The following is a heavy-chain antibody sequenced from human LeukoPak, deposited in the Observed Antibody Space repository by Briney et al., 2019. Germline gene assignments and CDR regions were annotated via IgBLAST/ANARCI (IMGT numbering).Heavy chain of an antibody. CDR2: ISAYNGDT. D-gene: IGHD4-17*01. Sequence: ASVKVSCKASGYTFTSYGFSWVRQAPGQGLEWMGWISAYNGDTNYAQKFQGRVTMTTDTFTSTVYMELSSLRSEDTAVYYCARAHDYGDYDAFDIWGQGTMVTVSS. V-gene: IGHV1-18*04. J-gene: IGHJ3*02. CDR1: GYTFTSYG. CDR3: ARAHDYGDYDAFDI.